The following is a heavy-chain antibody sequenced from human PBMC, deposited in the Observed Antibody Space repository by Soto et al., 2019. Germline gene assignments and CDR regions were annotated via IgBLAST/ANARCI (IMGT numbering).Heavy chain of an antibody. CDR3: ARPALVDHSYGVHYFDS. D-gene: IGHD5-18*01. J-gene: IGHJ4*02. Sequence: QVQLVESGGGVVQPGRSLKVSCTASGFTFSTYPMNLVRQAPGKGLELVAGISYDGRTKYYPDSVKGRFTISRDNSKNTLYLQMNRLRAEDTAVYYCARPALVDHSYGVHYFDSWGQGTLVTVSS. V-gene: IGHV3-30*04. CDR2: ISYDGRTK. CDR1: GFTFSTYP.